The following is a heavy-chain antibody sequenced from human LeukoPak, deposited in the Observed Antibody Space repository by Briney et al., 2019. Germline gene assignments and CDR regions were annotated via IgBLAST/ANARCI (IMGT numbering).Heavy chain of an antibody. V-gene: IGHV4-39*01. CDR3: ARHRQGRLPYGGNSGYYYYMDV. J-gene: IGHJ6*03. D-gene: IGHD4-23*01. CDR2: IYYSGST. Sequence: PPETLSLTCTVSGGSISSSSYYWGWIRQPPGKGLEWIGSIYYSGSTYYNPSLKSRVTISVDTSKNQFSLKLSSVTAADTAVYYCARHRQGRLPYGGNSGYYYYMDVWGKGTTVTVPS. CDR1: GGSISSSSYY.